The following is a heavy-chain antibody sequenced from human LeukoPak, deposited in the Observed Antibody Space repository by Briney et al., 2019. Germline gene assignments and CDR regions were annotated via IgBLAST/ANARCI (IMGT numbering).Heavy chain of an antibody. V-gene: IGHV3-21*01. J-gene: IGHJ4*02. CDR3: ARGRLTIVGATDY. CDR1: GFTFSSCS. Sequence: PGGSLRLSCAASGFTFSSCSMNWVRQAPGKGLEWVLSLSSGGTYKYYADSVKGRFTTSRDNAKNSLYLQMNSLRAEDTAVYYCARGRLTIVGATDYWGQGTLVTVSS. D-gene: IGHD1-26*01. CDR2: LSSGGTYK.